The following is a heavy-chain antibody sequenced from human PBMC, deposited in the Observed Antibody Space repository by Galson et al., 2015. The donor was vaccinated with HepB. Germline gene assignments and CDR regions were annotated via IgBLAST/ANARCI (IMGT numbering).Heavy chain of an antibody. CDR3: AKDSPYFGGSYLGEKGSRLGAFDI. V-gene: IGHV3-30*02. CDR2: IRYDGSNK. CDR1: GFTFSSYG. D-gene: IGHD1-26*01. J-gene: IGHJ3*02. Sequence: SLRLSCAASGFTFSSYGMHWVRQAPGKGLEWVAFIRYDGSNKYYADSVKGRFTISRDNSKNTLYLQMNSLRAEDTAVYYCAKDSPYFGGSYLGEKGSRLGAFDIWGQGTMVTVSS.